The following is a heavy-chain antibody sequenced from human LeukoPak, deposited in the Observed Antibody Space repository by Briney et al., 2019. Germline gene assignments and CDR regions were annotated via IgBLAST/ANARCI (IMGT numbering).Heavy chain of an antibody. J-gene: IGHJ3*02. CDR2: IYSRGST. V-gene: IGHV4-4*07. CDR3: AREGSGIVVVPAAIQDDAFDI. D-gene: IGHD2-2*01. Sequence: SETLSLTCTVSGGSITSYYWSWLRQSAGKGLEWIGRIYSRGSTNYNPSLKSRVTMSVDTSKNQFSLKLSSVTAADTAVYYCAREGSGIVVVPAAIQDDAFDIWGQGTMVTFSS. CDR1: GGSITSYY.